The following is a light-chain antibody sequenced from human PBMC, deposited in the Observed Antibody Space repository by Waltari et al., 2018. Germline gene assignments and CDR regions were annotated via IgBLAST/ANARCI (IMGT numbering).Light chain of an antibody. Sequence: QSVLTQPPSASGTPGQRVTISCSGSSSNIGSNYVYWYQQLPGTTPKLLIYRNNPRPSGVPDRCSGSKSGTSASLASSGLRSEDEADYYCAAWDDSLSGHVVFGGGTKLTVL. J-gene: IGLJ2*01. CDR2: RNN. V-gene: IGLV1-47*01. CDR3: AAWDDSLSGHVV. CDR1: SSNIGSNY.